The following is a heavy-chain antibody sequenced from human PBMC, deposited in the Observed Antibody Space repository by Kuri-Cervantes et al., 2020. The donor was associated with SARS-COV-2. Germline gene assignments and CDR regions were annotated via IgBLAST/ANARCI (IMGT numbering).Heavy chain of an antibody. Sequence: GESLQISCQGSGYSFTSYWIGWVRHMPGKGLEWMGIIYPGEPDTRYSPSFQGQVTISADESISTAYLQLSSLKASDTAMYYCARLGSSSWYPGPFDCWGQGTLVTVSS. CDR3: ARLGSSSWYPGPFDC. J-gene: IGHJ4*02. V-gene: IGHV5-51*01. CDR2: IYPGEPDT. D-gene: IGHD6-13*01. CDR1: GYSFTSYW.